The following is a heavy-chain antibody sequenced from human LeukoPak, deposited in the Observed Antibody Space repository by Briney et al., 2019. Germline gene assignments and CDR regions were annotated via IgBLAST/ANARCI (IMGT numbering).Heavy chain of an antibody. V-gene: IGHV3-23*01. CDR2: ISGSGGST. CDR3: AKVVVGATKLSLNDAFDI. Sequence: GGSLRLSCAASGFTFSSYAMSWVRQAPGKGLEWVSAISGSGGSTYYADSVKGRFTISRDNSKNTLYLQMNSLRAEDTAVYYCAKVVVGATKLSLNDAFDIWGQGTMVTVSS. J-gene: IGHJ3*02. CDR1: GFTFSSYA. D-gene: IGHD1-26*01.